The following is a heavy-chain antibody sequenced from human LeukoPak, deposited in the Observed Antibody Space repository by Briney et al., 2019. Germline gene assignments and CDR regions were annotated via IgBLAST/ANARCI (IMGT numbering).Heavy chain of an antibody. V-gene: IGHV3-74*03. CDR2: ISRDGSTT. CDR1: GFTFSTYW. CDR3: GASENFDY. J-gene: IGHJ4*02. Sequence: GGSLGLSCAASGFTFSTYWMHWVRQVPGKGLVWVSGISRDGSTTKYADSVKGRFTISRDNAKNTLYLQMNSLRAEDTSVYYCGASENFDYWGQGTLVTVSS. D-gene: IGHD4-17*01.